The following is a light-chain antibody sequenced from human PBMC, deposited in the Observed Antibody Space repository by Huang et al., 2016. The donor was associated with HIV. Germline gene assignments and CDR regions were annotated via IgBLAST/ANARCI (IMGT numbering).Light chain of an antibody. CDR2: GAS. V-gene: IGKV3-15*01. CDR1: QTVNSN. Sequence: EIVMTQSPATLSVSPGERATLSCRASQTVNSNLAWYQHKPGQAPRLLIYGASTRATGVPARCSGSGSGTNFTLTISSLQSEDFAVYYCQQYNNWLAFGQGTKVEIK. CDR3: QQYNNWLA. J-gene: IGKJ1*01.